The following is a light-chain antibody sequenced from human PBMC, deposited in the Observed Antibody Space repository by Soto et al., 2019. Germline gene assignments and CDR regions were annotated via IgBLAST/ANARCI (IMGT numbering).Light chain of an antibody. CDR2: GAS. CDR1: QSISSS. J-gene: IGKJ1*01. Sequence: DIQMTHSPSSLSASVLDRVTVTFRASQSISSSLNWYQQKPGKAPKVLIYGASTLQSGVPSRFSGSGSGTDFTLTISSLQPEDSTTYYCQQTYTTPWTFGQGTKVDIK. V-gene: IGKV1-39*01. CDR3: QQTYTTPWT.